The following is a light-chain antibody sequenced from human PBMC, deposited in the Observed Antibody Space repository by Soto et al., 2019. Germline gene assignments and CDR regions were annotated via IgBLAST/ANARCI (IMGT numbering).Light chain of an antibody. CDR2: EDD. V-gene: IGLV6-57*01. J-gene: IGLJ2*01. CDR1: SGSIADNF. Sequence: NFMLTQPHSVSESPGKSVTISCTRSSGSIADNFVQWYQQRPGCSPTTVIYEDDERPLGVPDRFSGSLDSSSNSASLTISGLKTEDEADYYCQSYNSTNVVFGGGTKLTVL. CDR3: QSYNSTNVV.